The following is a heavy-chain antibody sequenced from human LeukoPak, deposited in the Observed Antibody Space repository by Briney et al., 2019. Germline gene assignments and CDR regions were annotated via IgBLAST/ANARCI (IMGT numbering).Heavy chain of an antibody. Sequence: ASVKVSCKACGYTFTNYDINWVRQATGQGLEWMGWVNPNSGDTGYAQRFQGRVAITRITSINTVYMELSSLRSEDTAVYYCAVNSATGGYWGQGTLVTVSS. CDR2: VNPNSGDT. J-gene: IGHJ4*02. CDR3: AVNSATGGY. CDR1: GYTFTNYD. V-gene: IGHV1-8*03. D-gene: IGHD6-13*01.